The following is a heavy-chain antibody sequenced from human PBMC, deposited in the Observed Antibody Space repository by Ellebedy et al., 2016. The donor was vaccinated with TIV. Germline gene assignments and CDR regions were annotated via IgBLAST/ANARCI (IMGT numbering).Heavy chain of an antibody. D-gene: IGHD6-6*01. CDR3: AKGQSLVWRDDAFDI. J-gene: IGHJ3*02. CDR1: GFTFDDYA. V-gene: IGHV3-9*01. CDR2: ISWNSGSI. Sequence: SLKISXAASGFTFDDYAMHWVRQAPGKGLEWVSGISWNSGSIGYADSVKGRFTISRDNAKNSLYLQMNSLRAEDTALYYCAKGQSLVWRDDAFDIWGQGTMVTVSS.